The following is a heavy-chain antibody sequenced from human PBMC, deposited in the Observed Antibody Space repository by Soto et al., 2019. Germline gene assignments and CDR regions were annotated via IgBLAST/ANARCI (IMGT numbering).Heavy chain of an antibody. CDR1: GYTFTNYD. D-gene: IGHD3-9*01. V-gene: IGHV1-8*01. CDR3: ARGCYDILTGYYYYYGMDV. J-gene: IGHJ6*02. Sequence: ASVKVSCKASGYTFTNYDINWVRQATGQGLEWMGWMNPNSGNTGYAQKFQGRVTMTRNTSIRTAYMELSSMRSEDTAVYYCARGCYDILTGYYYYYGMDVWGQGTTVTVSS. CDR2: MNPNSGNT.